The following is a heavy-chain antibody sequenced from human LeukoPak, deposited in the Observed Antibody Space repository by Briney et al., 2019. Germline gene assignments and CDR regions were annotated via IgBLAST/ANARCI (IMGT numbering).Heavy chain of an antibody. V-gene: IGHV3-21*01. CDR1: GFTFSSYG. CDR3: ARSSQSNECFDL. Sequence: GGSLRLSCAASGFTFSSYGMHWVRQAPGKGLEWVSSISSSSSYIYYADSVKGRFTISRDNAKNSLYLQMNSLRAEDAAVYYCARSSQSNECFDLWGRGTLVTVSS. CDR2: ISSSSSYI. D-gene: IGHD1-1*01. J-gene: IGHJ2*01.